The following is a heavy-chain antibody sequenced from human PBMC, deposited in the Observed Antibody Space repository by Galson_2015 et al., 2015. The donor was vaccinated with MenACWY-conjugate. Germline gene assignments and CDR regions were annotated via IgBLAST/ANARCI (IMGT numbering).Heavy chain of an antibody. CDR2: INSGGSST. V-gene: IGHV3-74*01. CDR3: GTSRGGSCYFDS. Sequence: SLRLSCAASGFIFNTYWMHWVRQAPGKGLEWVSRINSGGSSTTYADSVKDRFTISRDNAKNTLYLQMNSLRHEDTAVFYCGTSRGGSCYFDSWGQGTLVTVSS. D-gene: IGHD3-10*01. CDR1: GFIFNTYW. J-gene: IGHJ4*02.